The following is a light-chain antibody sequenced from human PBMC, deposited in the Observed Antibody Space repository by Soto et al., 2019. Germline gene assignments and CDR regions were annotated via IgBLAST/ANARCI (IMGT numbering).Light chain of an antibody. Sequence: EVLFTQSPGTLFLSPGEKATLSCRASQAVSSILLAWYQQKPGQAPRLLIYGASSRATGIPDRFSGRGSGTDFTLTVSRLEPEDFAVYYCQQHGTSPIFGGGTKV. J-gene: IGKJ4*01. CDR1: QAVSSIL. V-gene: IGKV3-20*01. CDR2: GAS. CDR3: QQHGTSPI.